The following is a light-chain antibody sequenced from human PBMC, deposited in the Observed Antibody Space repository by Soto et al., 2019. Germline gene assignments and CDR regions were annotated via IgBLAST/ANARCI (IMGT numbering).Light chain of an antibody. V-gene: IGKV3-20*01. J-gene: IGKJ1*01. Sequence: EIVLTQSPGTLSLSPGERATLSCRASQSVDSRYLAWYQQKPGQAPSLLIYGASSRATGIPDRFSGSGSGTDFTLTISSLQSEDFAVYYCQQYNNWWTFGQGTKVEIK. CDR3: QQYNNWWT. CDR2: GAS. CDR1: QSVDSRY.